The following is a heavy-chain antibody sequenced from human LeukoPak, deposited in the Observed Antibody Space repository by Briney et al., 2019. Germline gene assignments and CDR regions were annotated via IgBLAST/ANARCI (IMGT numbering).Heavy chain of an antibody. CDR1: GGSISSSSYY. CDR3: ARDRRSIAVAGTDWFDP. J-gene: IGHJ5*02. V-gene: IGHV4-39*07. D-gene: IGHD6-19*01. CDR2: IYYSGST. Sequence: SEPLSLTCTVSGGSISSSSYYWGWIRQPPGKGLEWIGSIYYSGSTDYNTALKSRVTISVDTSKNQFSQKLSSVTAADTAVYYCARDRRSIAVAGTDWFDPWGQGTLVTVSS.